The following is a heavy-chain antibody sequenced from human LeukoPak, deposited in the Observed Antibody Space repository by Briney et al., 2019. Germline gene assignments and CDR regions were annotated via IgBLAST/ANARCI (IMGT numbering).Heavy chain of an antibody. CDR2: ISSSSGTI. V-gene: IGHV3-48*01. CDR3: ARSRGTLRNWFDP. Sequence: GGSLRLSCAASAFTFSSYNMNWVRQAPGKGLEWVSYISSSSGTIYYADSVKGRFTISRDNAKNSLYLQMNSLRAEDTAVYYCARSRGTLRNWFDPWGQGTLVTVSS. J-gene: IGHJ5*02. CDR1: AFTFSSYN. D-gene: IGHD2-21*01.